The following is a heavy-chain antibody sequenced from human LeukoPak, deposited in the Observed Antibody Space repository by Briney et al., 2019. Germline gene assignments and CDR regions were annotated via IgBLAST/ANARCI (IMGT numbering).Heavy chain of an antibody. V-gene: IGHV1-2*06. CDR3: ARAGRWLQPESKNWLDP. D-gene: IGHD5-24*01. CDR2: INPNSGGT. CDR1: GYTFTGYY. J-gene: IGHJ5*02. Sequence: ASVKVSCKASGYTFTGYYMHWVRQAPGQGLEWMGRINPNSGGTNYAQKFQGRVTMTRDTSISTAYMELSRLRSDDTAVYYCARAGRWLQPESKNWLDPWGQGTLVTVSS.